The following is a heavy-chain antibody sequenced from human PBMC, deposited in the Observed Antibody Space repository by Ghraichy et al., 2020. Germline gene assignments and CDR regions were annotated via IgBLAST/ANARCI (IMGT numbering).Heavy chain of an antibody. CDR1: GYTFTGYY. Sequence: ASVKVSCKASGYTFTGYYMHWVRQAPGQGLEWMGRINPNSGGTNYAQKFQGRVTMTRDTSISTAYMELSRLRSDDTAVYYCARDMWISRGSYYYYMDVWGKGTTVTVSS. CDR3: ARDMWISRGSYYYYMDV. CDR2: INPNSGGT. V-gene: IGHV1-2*06. D-gene: IGHD5-12*01. J-gene: IGHJ6*03.